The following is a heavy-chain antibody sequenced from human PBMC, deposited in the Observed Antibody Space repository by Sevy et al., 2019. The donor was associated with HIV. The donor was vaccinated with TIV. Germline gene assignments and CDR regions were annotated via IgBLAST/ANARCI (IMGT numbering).Heavy chain of an antibody. D-gene: IGHD2-15*01. J-gene: IGHJ4*02. CDR1: GYSFTTYW. Sequence: GESLKISCKGSGYSFTTYWIGWVRQMPGKGLEWMGIIYPDDSDTRYSPSFQGQVTISADKSISTAYLQWSNLKASDTAMYYCARHGGSRCTGGSGYTGFDSWGQGTLVTVSS. V-gene: IGHV5-51*01. CDR2: IYPDDSDT. CDR3: ARHGGSRCTGGSGYTGFDS.